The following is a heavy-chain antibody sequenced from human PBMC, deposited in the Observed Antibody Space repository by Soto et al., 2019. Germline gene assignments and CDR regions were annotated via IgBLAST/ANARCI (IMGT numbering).Heavy chain of an antibody. V-gene: IGHV2-5*02. D-gene: IGHD3-22*01. CDR2: IYWDDDK. CDR1: GFSLSTSGVG. Sequence: QITLKESGPTLVKPTQTLTLTCTFSGFSLSTSGVGVGWIRQPPGKALEGLALIYWDDDKRYSPSLKSRLTINKDTSKNPVVFTMTYMDPVDTATYYCAHRRRYYDSSGYYYLDYWGQGTLVTVSS. J-gene: IGHJ4*02. CDR3: AHRRRYYDSSGYYYLDY.